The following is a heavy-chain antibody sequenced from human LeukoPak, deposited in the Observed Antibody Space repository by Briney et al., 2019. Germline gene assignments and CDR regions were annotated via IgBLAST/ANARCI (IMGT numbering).Heavy chain of an antibody. Sequence: PAETLSLTRSVSGGSISSYYGRWIRQRPGKGLEWIGYINYSGSTNYNPSLKSRVTISVDTSKNPFSLTLSSVTAADSAVYSCARGLVLAVAGRGAFPYWGRGTLVTVSS. J-gene: IGHJ4*02. V-gene: IGHV4-59*01. D-gene: IGHD6-13*01. CDR2: INYSGST. CDR1: GGSISSYY. CDR3: ARGLVLAVAGRGAFPY.